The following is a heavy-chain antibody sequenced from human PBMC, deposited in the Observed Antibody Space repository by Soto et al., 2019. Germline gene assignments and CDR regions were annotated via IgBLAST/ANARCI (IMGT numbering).Heavy chain of an antibody. CDR2: IKEDGREE. Sequence: EVQLVESGGGLVQPGGSLRLSCVASGFSFSSYWMAWVRQVPGKGLEWVAKIKEDGREEYYVDSAKGRFTISRDNANNLLYLQMNSLRVEDTALFYCARGDGLRTVDYWGEGTLVTVSS. CDR3: ARGDGLRTVDY. J-gene: IGHJ4*02. V-gene: IGHV3-7*01. CDR1: GFSFSSYW.